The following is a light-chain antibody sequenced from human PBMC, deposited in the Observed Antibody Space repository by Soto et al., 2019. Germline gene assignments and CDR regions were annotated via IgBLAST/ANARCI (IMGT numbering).Light chain of an antibody. CDR1: QGIGSY. V-gene: IGKV1-9*01. CDR2: LAS. CDR3: QQLNSYPRT. J-gene: IGKJ1*01. Sequence: DVQLTQSPSFLSTSVGDRVTITCRASQGIGSYLAWYQQKPGKAPKFLICLASTLQSGVPSRFSGSGSGTECNLTITNLQPEDFATYYCQQLNSYPRTLGQGTKVDIK.